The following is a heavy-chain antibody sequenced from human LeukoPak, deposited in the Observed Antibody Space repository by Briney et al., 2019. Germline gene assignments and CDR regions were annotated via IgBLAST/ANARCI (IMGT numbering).Heavy chain of an antibody. CDR2: IYYSGST. J-gene: IGHJ4*02. CDR3: ARDSSGYDTLDY. D-gene: IGHD5-12*01. Sequence: SETLSLTCTVSGGSISSYYWSWMRQPPGKGLGWIGYIYYSGSTYYNPSLKSRVTISVDTSKNQFSLKLSSVAAADTAVYYCARDSSGYDTLDYWGQGTLVTVSS. CDR1: GGSISSYY. V-gene: IGHV4-59*01.